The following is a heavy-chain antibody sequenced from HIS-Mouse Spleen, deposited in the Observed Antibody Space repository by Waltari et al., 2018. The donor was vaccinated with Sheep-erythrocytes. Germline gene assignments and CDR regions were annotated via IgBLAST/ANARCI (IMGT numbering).Heavy chain of an antibody. J-gene: IGHJ4*02. CDR1: GGSISSSSYY. V-gene: IGHV4-39*07. CDR2: IYYSGST. CDR3: ARERFQHFDY. Sequence: QLQLQESGPGLVKPSETLSLTCTVSGGSISSSSYYWGWIRQPPGKGLGWIGSIYYSGSTYYNPSLKSRVTISVDTSKNQFSLKLSSVTAADTAVYYCARERFQHFDYWGQGTLVTVSS.